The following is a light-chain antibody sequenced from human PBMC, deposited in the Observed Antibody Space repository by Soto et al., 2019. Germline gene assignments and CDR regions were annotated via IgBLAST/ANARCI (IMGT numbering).Light chain of an antibody. CDR3: SSYINGNPII. Sequence: QSALTQPPSASGSPGQSVTISCTGTGSDIGRYNYVSWYQQHPGKAPKLMLYEVTKRPSGVPDRFSGSKSGNTASLTVSELQAEDEADYYCSSYINGNPIIFGGGTKLTVL. V-gene: IGLV2-8*01. CDR1: GSDIGRYNY. J-gene: IGLJ2*01. CDR2: EVT.